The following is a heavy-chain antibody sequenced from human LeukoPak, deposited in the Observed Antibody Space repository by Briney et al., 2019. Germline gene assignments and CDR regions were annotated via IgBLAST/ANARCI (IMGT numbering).Heavy chain of an antibody. CDR2: ISSSSSYI. D-gene: IGHD5-12*01. J-gene: IGHJ6*03. Sequence: GGSLRLSCAASGFTFSSYSMNWVRQAPGKGLEWVSSISSSSSYIYYADSAKGRFTISRDNAKNSLYQQMNSLRAEDTAVYYCARYLATSYYYYYYMDVWGKGTTVTVSS. CDR3: ARYLATSYYYYYYMDV. CDR1: GFTFSSYS. V-gene: IGHV3-21*01.